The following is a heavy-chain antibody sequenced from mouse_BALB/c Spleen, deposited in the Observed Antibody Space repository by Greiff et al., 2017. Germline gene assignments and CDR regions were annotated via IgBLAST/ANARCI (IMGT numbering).Heavy chain of an antibody. CDR2: ISSGGSYT. Sequence: EVMLVESGGGLVKPGGSLKLSCAASGFTFSSYAMSWVRQSPEKRLEWVAEISSGGSYTYYPDTVTGRFTISRDNAKNTLYLEMSSLRSEDTAMYYCARGGYDVSWYFDVWGAGTTVTVSS. CDR1: GFTFSSYA. CDR3: ARGGYDVSWYFDV. D-gene: IGHD2-2*01. V-gene: IGHV5-9-4*01. J-gene: IGHJ1*01.